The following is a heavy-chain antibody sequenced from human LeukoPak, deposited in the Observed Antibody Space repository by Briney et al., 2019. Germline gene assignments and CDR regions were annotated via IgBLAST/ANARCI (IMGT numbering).Heavy chain of an antibody. Sequence: GGSLRLSCAASGFTFSRSAMTWVRQTPGKGLDWVSSISSSGNTYYADSVKGRFTISRDNSKNMLYLQMNSLRAEDTAVYYCVQGRISEDGLDFWGQGTLVTVSS. D-gene: IGHD6-13*01. CDR1: GFTFSRSA. CDR2: ISSSGNT. V-gene: IGHV3-23*01. CDR3: VQGRISEDGLDF. J-gene: IGHJ4*02.